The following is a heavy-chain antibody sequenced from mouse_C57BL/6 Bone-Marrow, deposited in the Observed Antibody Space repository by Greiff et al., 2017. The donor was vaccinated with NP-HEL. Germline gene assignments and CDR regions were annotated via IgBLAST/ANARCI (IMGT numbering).Heavy chain of an antibody. V-gene: IGHV5-2*01. Sequence: EVQVLEPGGGLVQPGASLKLSCESNEYAFPSHDMSWVNKTPEQRLELVAAINRDGGSTYYPDTIESRSTLSGDNTKKTLYLQMSSLRYDDTALYYCARHDYGEFAYWGQGTLVTVSA. J-gene: IGHJ3*01. CDR2: INRDGGST. CDR1: EYAFPSHD. D-gene: IGHD2-4*01. CDR3: ARHDYGEFAY.